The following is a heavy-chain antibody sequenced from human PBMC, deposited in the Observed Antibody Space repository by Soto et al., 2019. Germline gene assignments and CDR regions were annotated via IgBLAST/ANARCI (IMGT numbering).Heavy chain of an antibody. CDR2: IYYSGST. D-gene: IGHD2-2*01. CDR3: ARFTSLVPTAMRAFDI. J-gene: IGHJ3*02. Sequence: PSETLSLTCTVSGGSISSGIYYWGWIRQPPGKGLEWIGSIYYSGSTYYNPSLKSRVTISIDTSKNQFSLKLSSVTAADTAVYYCARFTSLVPTAMRAFDIWGQGTMVT. CDR1: GGSISSGIYY. V-gene: IGHV4-39*01.